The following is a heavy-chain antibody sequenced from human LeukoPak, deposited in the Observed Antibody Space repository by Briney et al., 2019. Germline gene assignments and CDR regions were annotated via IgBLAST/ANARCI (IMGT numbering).Heavy chain of an antibody. CDR1: GFTFGSSP. J-gene: IGHJ4*02. Sequence: GGSLRLSCEGSGFTFGSSPMSWVRQAPGKGLEWVSSISVGSDYLYHADSVKGRFTISRDNSKNTLYLQMNSLRAEDTAVYYCARRALDYWGQGTLVTVSS. CDR2: ISVGSDYL. CDR3: ARRALDY. V-gene: IGHV3-23*01.